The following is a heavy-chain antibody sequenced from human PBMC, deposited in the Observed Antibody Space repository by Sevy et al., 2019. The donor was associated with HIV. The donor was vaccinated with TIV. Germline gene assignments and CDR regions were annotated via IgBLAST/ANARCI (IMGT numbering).Heavy chain of an antibody. CDR3: ARRNDFDI. Sequence: SETLSLTCTVSGGSINSDHWNWIRQPPGKGLEWIGYVYYTGGTNYNPSFKNRVTISVDRTKNQFSLKLTSVTAAETAVYYCARRNDFDIWGQGTMVTVSS. CDR1: GGSINSDH. CDR2: VYYTGGT. V-gene: IGHV4-59*08. J-gene: IGHJ3*02.